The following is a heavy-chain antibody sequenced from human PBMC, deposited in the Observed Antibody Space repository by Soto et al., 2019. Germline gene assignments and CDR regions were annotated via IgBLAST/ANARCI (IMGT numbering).Heavy chain of an antibody. J-gene: IGHJ6*02. Sequence: QVQLVQSGAEVKKPGSSVKVSCKASGGTFSSYAISWVRQAPGQGLEWMGGIIPIFGTANYAQKFQGRVTITADESTSTAYMELSSLRPEDTAVYYCATSVYSSSRYYYYGMDVWGQGTTVTVSS. CDR3: ATSVYSSSRYYYYGMDV. V-gene: IGHV1-69*12. CDR1: GGTFSSYA. D-gene: IGHD6-6*01. CDR2: IIPIFGTA.